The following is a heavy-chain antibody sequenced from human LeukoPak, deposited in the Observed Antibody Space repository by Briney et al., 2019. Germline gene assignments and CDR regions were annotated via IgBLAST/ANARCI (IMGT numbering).Heavy chain of an antibody. CDR3: AKEEWEPTFDY. V-gene: IGHV3-53*01. Sequence: GGSLRLSCAASGFTVSSNYMSWVRQAPGKGLEWVSVIYSGGSTYYADSVKGRFTISRDNAKNSLYLQMNSLRAEDTAEYYCAKEEWEPTFDYWGQGTLVTVSS. J-gene: IGHJ4*02. D-gene: IGHD1-26*01. CDR2: IYSGGST. CDR1: GFTVSSNY.